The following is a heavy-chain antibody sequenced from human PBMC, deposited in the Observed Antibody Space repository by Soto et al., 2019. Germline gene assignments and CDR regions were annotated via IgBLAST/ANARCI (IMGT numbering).Heavy chain of an antibody. CDR3: ARQPKCGSCYPTHYYGMDV. CDR1: GGSFSGYY. Sequence: SETLSLTCAVYGGSFSGYYWSWIRQSPGKGLEWIGSIYYSGSTNYNPSLKSRVTISVDTSKNQFSLKLTSVTAADTAVYYCARQPKCGSCYPTHYYGMDVWGQGTTVTVSS. D-gene: IGHD2-15*01. J-gene: IGHJ6*02. V-gene: IGHV4-59*08. CDR2: IYYSGST.